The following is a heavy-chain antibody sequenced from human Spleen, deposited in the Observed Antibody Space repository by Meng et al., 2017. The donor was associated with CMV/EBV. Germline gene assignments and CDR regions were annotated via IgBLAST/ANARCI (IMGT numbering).Heavy chain of an antibody. J-gene: IGHJ4*02. CDR1: GLTFSAYW. V-gene: IGHV3-7*01. CDR2: IKQDGSEK. Sequence: GESLKISCAASGLTFSAYWMSWVRQNPGRGLEWVANIKQDGSEKYYVDSVKGRFTIFRDNAKNSVYLQMNSLRVEDTAVYYCARVCDYWGQGSLVTVSS. CDR3: ARVCDY.